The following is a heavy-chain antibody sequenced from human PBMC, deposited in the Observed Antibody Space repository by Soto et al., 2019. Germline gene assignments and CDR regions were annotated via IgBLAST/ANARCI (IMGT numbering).Heavy chain of an antibody. J-gene: IGHJ3*01. Sequence: EVQLLESGGGLVQPGGSLRLSCAASGFTFGNYGMNWVRQAPGTGLEWVSGISGGGGSTYYADSVKGRFTISRDPSKNTVFLEMNSLRAEDTAVYYCAKGFIVVVTVLRPDDAFDVWGQGTLVTVSS. CDR2: ISGGGGST. D-gene: IGHD2-21*02. CDR3: AKGFIVVVTVLRPDDAFDV. V-gene: IGHV3-23*01. CDR1: GFTFGNYG.